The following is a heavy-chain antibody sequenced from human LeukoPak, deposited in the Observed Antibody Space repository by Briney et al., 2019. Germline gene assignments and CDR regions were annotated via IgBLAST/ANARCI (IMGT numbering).Heavy chain of an antibody. Sequence: GGSLRLSCAASGFNFRGFGMHWVRQAPGKGPEWVAVIYNGGNTKYYGDSVKGRLTISRDNSKNTLYLQMDSLRPDDTAVYYCVRGDSPRGGYFEYWGQGILVTVSS. CDR1: GFNFRGFG. D-gene: IGHD3-16*01. CDR2: IYNGGNTK. V-gene: IGHV3-30*03. CDR3: VRGDSPRGGYFEY. J-gene: IGHJ4*02.